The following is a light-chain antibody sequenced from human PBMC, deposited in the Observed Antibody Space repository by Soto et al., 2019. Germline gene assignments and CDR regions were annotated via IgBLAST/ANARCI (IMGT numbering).Light chain of an antibody. CDR1: QSVDTW. Sequence: DIQMTQSPSTLSASVGERVNITCRASQSVDTWLAWYQQKPGKAPKVLISKVSNLESGVPSRFSGSGYGTEFTLTISSLQPDDFATYYCQQYKRSWTFGQGTKVDIK. J-gene: IGKJ1*01. CDR2: KVS. CDR3: QQYKRSWT. V-gene: IGKV1-5*03.